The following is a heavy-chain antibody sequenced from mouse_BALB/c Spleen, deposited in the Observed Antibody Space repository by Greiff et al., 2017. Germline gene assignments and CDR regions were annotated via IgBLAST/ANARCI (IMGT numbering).Heavy chain of an antibody. CDR1: GFSLTSYG. V-gene: IGHV2-9*02. J-gene: IGHJ4*01. D-gene: IGHD1-1*01. Sequence: VNVVESGPGLVAPSQSLSITCTVSGFSLTSYGVHWVRQPPGKGLEWLGVIWAGGSTNYNSALMSRLSISKDNSKSQVFLKMNSLQTDDTAMYYCARPYGSSYFYAMDYWGQGTSVTVSS. CDR2: IWAGGST. CDR3: ARPYGSSYFYAMDY.